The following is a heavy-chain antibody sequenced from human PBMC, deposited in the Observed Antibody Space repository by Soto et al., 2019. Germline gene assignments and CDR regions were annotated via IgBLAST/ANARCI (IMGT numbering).Heavy chain of an antibody. CDR3: ARGTTVTSTPTYYYMEV. CDR2: ISPYNGDT. CDR1: GYTFSSNP. J-gene: IGHJ6*03. D-gene: IGHD4-4*01. V-gene: IGHV1-18*01. Sequence: ASVKVSCKASGYTFSSNPVSWVRQAPGQGLELMGWISPYNGDTNYAQNLQGRVTMTTDTSTTTAYMELRSLRSDDTAVYYCARGTTVTSTPTYYYMEVWGKGTTVTVSS.